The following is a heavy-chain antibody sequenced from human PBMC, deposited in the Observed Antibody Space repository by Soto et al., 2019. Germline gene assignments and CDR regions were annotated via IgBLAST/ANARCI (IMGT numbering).Heavy chain of an antibody. V-gene: IGHV3-30-3*01. D-gene: IGHD3-10*01. CDR3: ARQIMVRGSLYYYGMDV. Sequence: GGSLRLSCAASGFTFSSYAMHWVRQAPGKGLEWVAVISYDGSNKYYADSAKGRFTISRDNSKNTLYLQMNSLRAEDTAVYYCARQIMVRGSLYYYGMDVWGQGTTVTVSS. CDR2: ISYDGSNK. J-gene: IGHJ6*02. CDR1: GFTFSSYA.